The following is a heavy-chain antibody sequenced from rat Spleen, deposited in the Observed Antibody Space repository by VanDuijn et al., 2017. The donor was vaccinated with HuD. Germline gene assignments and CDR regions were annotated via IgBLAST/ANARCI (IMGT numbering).Heavy chain of an antibody. CDR2: INTDGGST. Sequence: EVQLVESGGGLVQPGRSLELSCVASGFTFNDYWMTWIRQAPGKGLEWVSSINTDGGSTYYPDSVKGRFTISRDNAKSTLYLQMDSLRSEDTATYYCARETTSVMDAWGQGASVTVSS. D-gene: IGHD1-10*01. J-gene: IGHJ4*01. CDR1: GFTFNDYW. CDR3: ARETTSVMDA. V-gene: IGHV5-31*01.